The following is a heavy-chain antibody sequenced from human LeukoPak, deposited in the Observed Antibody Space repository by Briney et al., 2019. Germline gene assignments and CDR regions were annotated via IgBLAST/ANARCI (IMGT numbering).Heavy chain of an antibody. Sequence: PGGSLRLSCAASGFTFSSYAMSWVRQAPGKGLEWVSAISGSGGSTYYADSVKGRFTISRDNSKNTLYLQMNSLRAEDTAVYYCAKDRNVLAVAEYYFDYWGQGTLVTVSS. D-gene: IGHD6-19*01. J-gene: IGHJ4*02. CDR2: ISGSGGST. V-gene: IGHV3-23*01. CDR1: GFTFSSYA. CDR3: AKDRNVLAVAEYYFDY.